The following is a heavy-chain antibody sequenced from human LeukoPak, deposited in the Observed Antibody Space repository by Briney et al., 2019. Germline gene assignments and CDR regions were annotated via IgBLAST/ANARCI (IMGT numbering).Heavy chain of an antibody. D-gene: IGHD3/OR15-3a*01. CDR1: GGYFGDYY. V-gene: IGHV4-39*01. CDR3: ARQTGSGLFILP. J-gene: IGHJ4*02. CDR2: IYYSGNT. Sequence: SETLSLTCAVYGGYFGDYYWGWIRQPPGKGLEWIGSIYYSGNTYYNASLKSQVSISIDTSKNQFSLRLTSVTAADTAVYYCARQTGSGLFILPGGQGTLVTVSS.